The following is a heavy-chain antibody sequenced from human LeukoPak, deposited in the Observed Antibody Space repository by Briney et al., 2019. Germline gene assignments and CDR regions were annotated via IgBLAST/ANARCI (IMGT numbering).Heavy chain of an antibody. D-gene: IGHD3-22*01. CDR3: ARGPYDSSGYYYVKDAFDI. V-gene: IGHV4-39*07. CDR2: IYYSGST. Sequence: PSETLSLTCTVSGGSISSSSYYWGWIRQPPGKGLEWIGSIYYSGSTYYNPSLKSRVTISVDTSKNQFSLKLSSVTAADTAVYYCARGPYDSSGYYYVKDAFDIWGQGTMVTVSS. J-gene: IGHJ3*02. CDR1: GGSISSSSYY.